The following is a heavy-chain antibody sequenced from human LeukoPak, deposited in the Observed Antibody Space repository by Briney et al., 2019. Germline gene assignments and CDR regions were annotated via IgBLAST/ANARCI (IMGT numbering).Heavy chain of an antibody. V-gene: IGHV1-2*02. CDR3: ARDPDYDYVWGSYRPPPRGVGDY. J-gene: IGHJ4*02. Sequence: ASVKVSFKASGYTFTGHYMHWLRQAPGQGLEWMGWVNPNSGGTKYAQNFQGRVTMTRDTSISTAYMELSSLRSDDTAVYYCARDPDYDYVWGSYRPPPRGVGDYWGQGTLVTVSS. CDR1: GYTFTGHY. D-gene: IGHD3-16*02. CDR2: VNPNSGGT.